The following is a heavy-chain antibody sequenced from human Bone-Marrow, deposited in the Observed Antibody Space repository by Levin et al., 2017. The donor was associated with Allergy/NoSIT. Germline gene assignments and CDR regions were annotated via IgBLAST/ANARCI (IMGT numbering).Heavy chain of an antibody. CDR2: ISWNSGSI. Sequence: GGSLRLSCAASGFTFDDYAMHWVRQAPGKGLEWVSGISWNSGSIGYADSVKGRFTISRDNAKNSLYLQMNSLRAEDTALYYCAKARRPYDFWSGYYTGFDYWGQGTLVTVSS. CDR1: GFTFDDYA. D-gene: IGHD3-3*01. CDR3: AKARRPYDFWSGYYTGFDY. J-gene: IGHJ4*02. V-gene: IGHV3-9*01.